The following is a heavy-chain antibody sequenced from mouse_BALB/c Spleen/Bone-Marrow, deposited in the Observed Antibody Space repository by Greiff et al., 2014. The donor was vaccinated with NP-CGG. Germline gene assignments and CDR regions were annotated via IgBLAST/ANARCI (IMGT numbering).Heavy chain of an antibody. CDR2: IWNSGNT. Sequence: QVQLQQSGPGLVQPSQSLSITCTVSGFSLTNYGVHWVRPSPGKGLEWLGVIWNSGNTNYNAAFISRLSINMDNSKSQVFFKVNSLQANDTAVYYCARNYEGVGAMDYWGQGTSVTVSS. D-gene: IGHD1-1*01. CDR1: GFSLTNYG. V-gene: IGHV2-2*02. CDR3: ARNYEGVGAMDY. J-gene: IGHJ4*01.